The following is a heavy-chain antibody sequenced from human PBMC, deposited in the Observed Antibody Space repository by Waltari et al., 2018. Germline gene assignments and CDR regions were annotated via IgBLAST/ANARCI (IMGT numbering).Heavy chain of an antibody. CDR1: GFTFSTYG. CDR3: AECRGVRGVIPFDY. CDR2: ISGGSDNT. V-gene: IGHV3-23*04. J-gene: IGHJ4*02. D-gene: IGHD3-10*01. Sequence: EVQLVESGGGLVQPGGSLRLSCAASGFTFSTYGMSWVRQAPGKGLEWVSAISGGSDNTHYADSGKGRFTISRDNSKNTLYLQMNSLRADDTAVYYCAECRGVRGVIPFDYWGQGTLVTVSS.